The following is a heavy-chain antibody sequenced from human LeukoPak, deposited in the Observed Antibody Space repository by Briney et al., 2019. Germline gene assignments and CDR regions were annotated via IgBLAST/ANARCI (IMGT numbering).Heavy chain of an antibody. CDR1: GFTFSSYW. V-gene: IGHV3-7*01. J-gene: IGHJ6*02. D-gene: IGHD6-13*01. CDR3: ARDLYLLIAAARYYYGMDV. CDR2: IKQDGSEK. Sequence: GGSLRLSCAASGFTFSSYWMSWVRQAPGKGLEWVANIKQDGSEKYYVDSVKGRFTISRDNAKNSLYLQMNSLRAEDTAVYYCARDLYLLIAAARYYYGMDVWGQGTTVTVSS.